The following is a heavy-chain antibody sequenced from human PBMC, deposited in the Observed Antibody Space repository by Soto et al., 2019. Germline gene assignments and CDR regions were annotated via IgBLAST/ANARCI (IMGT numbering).Heavy chain of an antibody. CDR3: ASYGSGSYPNWFDP. Sequence: LRLSCAASGFTFSSYSMNWVRQAPGKGLEWVSSISSSSSYIYYADSVKGRFTISRDNAKNSLYLQMNSLRAEDTAVYYCASYGSGSYPNWFDPWGQGTLVTVSS. V-gene: IGHV3-21*01. CDR1: GFTFSSYS. J-gene: IGHJ5*02. D-gene: IGHD3-10*01. CDR2: ISSSSSYI.